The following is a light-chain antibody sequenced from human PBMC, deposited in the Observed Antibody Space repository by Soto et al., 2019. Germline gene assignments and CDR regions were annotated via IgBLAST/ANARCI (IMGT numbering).Light chain of an antibody. Sequence: QSVLTQPPSASGSPGQSVTISCTGTSSDIGGYNSVSWYQQHPGKAPRLMIYEVNKRPSGVPDRFSGSKSGYTASLTVSGLQTEDEADYYCSSYTSSSWVFGGGTKLTVL. CDR1: SSDIGGYNS. CDR2: EVN. V-gene: IGLV2-8*01. CDR3: SSYTSSSWV. J-gene: IGLJ3*02.